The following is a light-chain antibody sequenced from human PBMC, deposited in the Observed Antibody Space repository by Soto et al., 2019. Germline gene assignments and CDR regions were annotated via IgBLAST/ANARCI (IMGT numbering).Light chain of an antibody. CDR2: EAS. V-gene: IGKV3-15*01. Sequence: IVMTQSPGTLSVSPGERATLSCRASQSVRSNLAWYQQKPGQAPRLLIYEASTRATGIPARFSGSGAGTEFTLTISSQQSEDFAVYHCQQDNNWPPVTFGPVTKVDIK. CDR1: QSVRSN. CDR3: QQDNNWPPVT. J-gene: IGKJ3*01.